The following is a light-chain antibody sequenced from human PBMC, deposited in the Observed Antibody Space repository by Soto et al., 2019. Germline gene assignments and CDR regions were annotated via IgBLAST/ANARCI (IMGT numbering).Light chain of an antibody. CDR1: QGISSW. CDR3: QQANIFPRT. J-gene: IGKJ1*01. Sequence: DIHMTQSPSSVSASVGDRVTITCRASQGISSWLAWFQRKPGKAPKLLIYAASSLQSGVPSRFSGSGSGTDFTLTISSLQPEDFATYYCQQANIFPRTFGQGTKVDIK. CDR2: AAS. V-gene: IGKV1-12*01.